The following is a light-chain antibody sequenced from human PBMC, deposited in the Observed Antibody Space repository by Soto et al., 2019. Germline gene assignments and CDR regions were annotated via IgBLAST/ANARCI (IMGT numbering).Light chain of an antibody. CDR3: QQDYSLPP. J-gene: IGKJ4*01. V-gene: IGKV3D-7*01. CDR2: GAS. CDR1: QSVSSSY. Sequence: PGERVTLSCRASQSVSSSYLTWYQQKPGQAPRLLIYGASTRATSIPARFSGSGSGTDFTLTISSLQPEDFAVYYCQQDYSLPPLGGGTKVEIK.